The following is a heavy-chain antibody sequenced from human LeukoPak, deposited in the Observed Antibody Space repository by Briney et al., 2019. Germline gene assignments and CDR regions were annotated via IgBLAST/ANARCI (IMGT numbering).Heavy chain of an antibody. D-gene: IGHD3-16*01. CDR3: ARVRGLGAFDI. Sequence: SETLSLTCTVSGGSISSYYWSWIRQPPGKGLGWIGYIYYSGSTNYNPSLKSRVTISVDTSKNQFSLKLSSVTAADTAVYYCARVRGLGAFDIWGQGTMVTVSS. J-gene: IGHJ3*02. CDR2: IYYSGST. CDR1: GGSISSYY. V-gene: IGHV4-59*01.